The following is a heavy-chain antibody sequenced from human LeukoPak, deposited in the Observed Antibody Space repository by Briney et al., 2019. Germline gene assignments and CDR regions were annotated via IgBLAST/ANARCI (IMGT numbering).Heavy chain of an antibody. V-gene: IGHV1-46*03. CDR3: ARNEVTGDLGY. CDR2: INPSGGST. CDR1: GYTFTSYY. Sequence: ASVKVSCKASGYTFTSYYMHWVRQAPGQGLEWMGIINPSGGSTSYAQKYQGRVTMTRDTSTSTVYMELSSLRSEETAVYYCARNEVTGDLGYWGQGTLVTVSS. J-gene: IGHJ4*02. D-gene: IGHD2-21*02.